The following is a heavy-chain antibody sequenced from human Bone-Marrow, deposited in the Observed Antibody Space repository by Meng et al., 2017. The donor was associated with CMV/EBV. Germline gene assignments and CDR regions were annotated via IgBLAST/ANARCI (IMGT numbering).Heavy chain of an antibody. Sequence: SETLSLTCTVSGYSISSGYYWGWIRQPPGKGLEWIGSIYHSGSTYYNPSLKSRVTISVDTSKNQFSLKLSSVIAADTAVYYCARQANMGGSYYGSWFDPWGQGTLVTVSS. CDR2: IYHSGST. J-gene: IGHJ5*02. CDR1: GYSISSGYY. D-gene: IGHD1-26*01. CDR3: ARQANMGGSYYGSWFDP. V-gene: IGHV4-38-2*02.